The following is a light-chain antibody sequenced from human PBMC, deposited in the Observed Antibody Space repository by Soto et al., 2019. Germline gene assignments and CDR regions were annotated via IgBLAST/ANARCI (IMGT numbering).Light chain of an antibody. CDR2: AAS. CDR3: LQHNSYPPT. V-gene: IGKV1-17*01. Sequence: DIQMTQSPSSLSASVGASVTITCRASQGIGSDVGWYQQKPGKAPKRLIYAASSLQSGVPSRFSGRGSGTEFTLTISSLQPEDFATYYCLQHNSYPPTFGGGTKVEIK. CDR1: QGIGSD. J-gene: IGKJ4*01.